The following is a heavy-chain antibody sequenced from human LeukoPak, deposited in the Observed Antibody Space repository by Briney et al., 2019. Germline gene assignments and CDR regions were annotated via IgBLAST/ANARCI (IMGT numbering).Heavy chain of an antibody. CDR3: ARGVDAFDI. Sequence: SETLSLTCTVSGGSISSSSYYWGWIRQPPGKGLEWIGSIYYSGSTYYNPSLKSRVTISVDKSKNQFSLRLNSVTAADTAVYYCARGVDAFDIWGQGTMVTVSS. V-gene: IGHV4-39*07. CDR1: GGSISSSSYY. J-gene: IGHJ3*02. CDR2: IYYSGST.